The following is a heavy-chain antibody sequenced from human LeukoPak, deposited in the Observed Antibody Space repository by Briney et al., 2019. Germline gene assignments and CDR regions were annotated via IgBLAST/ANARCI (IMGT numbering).Heavy chain of an antibody. V-gene: IGHV4-59*01. CDR3: ARADPGIAAAYVY. J-gene: IGHJ4*02. CDR1: GGSISSYY. D-gene: IGHD6-13*01. CDR2: IYYSGST. Sequence: PSETLSLTCTVSGGSISSYYWSWIRQPPGKGLEWIGYIYYSGSTNYNPSLKSRVTISVDTSKNQFSLKLSSVTAADTAVYYCARADPGIAAAYVYWGQGTLVTVSS.